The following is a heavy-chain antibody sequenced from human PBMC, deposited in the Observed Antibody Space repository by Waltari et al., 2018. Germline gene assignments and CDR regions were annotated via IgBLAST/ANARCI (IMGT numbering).Heavy chain of an antibody. D-gene: IGHD7-27*01. J-gene: IGHJ4*02. CDR3: ARVLWGWPLDS. CDR1: GFTFNLHW. CDR2: IRQDGGEI. Sequence: EVQLVESGGGLVQPGGSLRLSCAASGFTFNLHWMTWVRQAPGKGLEWVANIRQDGGEIYYVDSVKGRFTISRDNAKNSVFLQMNSLRAEDTAVYYCARVLWGWPLDSWGQGTLVTVSS. V-gene: IGHV3-7*01.